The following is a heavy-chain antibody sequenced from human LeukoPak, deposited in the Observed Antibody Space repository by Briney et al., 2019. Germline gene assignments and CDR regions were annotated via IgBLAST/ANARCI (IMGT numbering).Heavy chain of an antibody. Sequence: SETLSLTCAVYGGSFSGYYWSWIRQPPGKGLEWIGEINHSGSTYYNPSLKSRVTISVDTSKNQFSLKLSSVTAADTAVYYCARDHDSSGYYSFDYWGQGTLVTVSS. CDR1: GGSFSGYY. J-gene: IGHJ4*02. D-gene: IGHD3-22*01. V-gene: IGHV4-34*01. CDR2: INHSGST. CDR3: ARDHDSSGYYSFDY.